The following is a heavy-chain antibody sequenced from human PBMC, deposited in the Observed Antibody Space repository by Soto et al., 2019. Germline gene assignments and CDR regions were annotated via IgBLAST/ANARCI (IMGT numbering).Heavy chain of an antibody. CDR1: GYTFTSYG. J-gene: IGHJ6*02. V-gene: IGHV1-18*04. D-gene: IGHD3-22*01. CDR3: GRNRYDSSGYYAYYYGMDV. CDR2: ISAYNGNT. Sequence: QVQLMQSGAEVKKTGASVKVSCKASGYTFTSYGITWVRQAPGQGLEWMGWISAYNGNTNYAQMFQGRVTMTTDTSTSTAYMEVRSLRLDDRAVYYCGRNRYDSSGYYAYYYGMDVWGQGTTVTVSS.